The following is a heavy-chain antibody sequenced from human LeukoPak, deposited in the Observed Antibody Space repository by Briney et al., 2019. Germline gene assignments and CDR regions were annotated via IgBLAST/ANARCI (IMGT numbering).Heavy chain of an antibody. J-gene: IGHJ4*02. V-gene: IGHV3-23*01. CDR2: ISGSGGST. CDR3: ARPLYYYDSSGYPY. D-gene: IGHD3-22*01. CDR1: GFTFSSYA. Sequence: GGSLRLSCAASGFTFSSYAMSWVRQAPGKGLEWVSAISGSGGSTYYADSVKGRFTISRDNSKNTLYLQMNSLRAEDTAVYYCARPLYYYDSSGYPYWGQGTLVTVSS.